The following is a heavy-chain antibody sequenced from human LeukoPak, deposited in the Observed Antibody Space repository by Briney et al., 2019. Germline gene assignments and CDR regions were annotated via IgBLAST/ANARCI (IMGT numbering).Heavy chain of an antibody. CDR1: GYSFTSYW. CDR3: ARRRYCGGDCYDRAFDI. D-gene: IGHD2-21*02. Sequence: GESLKISRKGSGYSFTSYWIGWVRQMPGKGLEWMGIIYPGGSDTRYSPSFQGQVTISADKSISTAYLQWSSLKASDTAMYYCARRRYCGGDCYDRAFDIWGQGTMVTVSS. V-gene: IGHV5-51*01. CDR2: IYPGGSDT. J-gene: IGHJ3*02.